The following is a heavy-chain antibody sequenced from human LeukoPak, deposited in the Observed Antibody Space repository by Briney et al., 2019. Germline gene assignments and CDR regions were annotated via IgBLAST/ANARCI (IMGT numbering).Heavy chain of an antibody. J-gene: IGHJ3*02. CDR2: MNPHRGNT. CDR3: ARGRRDVFDI. Sequence: ASVKLSCKASGYTFTFYDIQWVRQAAGQGLEWMGWMNPHRGNTGYAQKFLGRITLTRNTSTSMAYMELTSLKSEDTAVYYCARGRRDVFDIWGQGTTVTVS. V-gene: IGHV1-8*03. CDR1: GYTFTFYD.